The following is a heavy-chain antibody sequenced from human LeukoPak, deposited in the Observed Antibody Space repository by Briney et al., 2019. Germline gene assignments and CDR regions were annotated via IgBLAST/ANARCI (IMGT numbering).Heavy chain of an antibody. CDR2: ISGSGGST. V-gene: IGHV3-23*01. D-gene: IGHD3-10*01. CDR1: GFTFSSYA. J-gene: IGHJ4*02. Sequence: GGSLRLSCAASGFTFSSYAMGWVRQAPGKGLEWVSAISGSGGSTYYADSVKGRFTISRDNSKNTLYLQMNSLRAEDTAVYYCAKVPTALVLLVYFDYWGQGTLVTVSS. CDR3: AKVPTALVLLVYFDY.